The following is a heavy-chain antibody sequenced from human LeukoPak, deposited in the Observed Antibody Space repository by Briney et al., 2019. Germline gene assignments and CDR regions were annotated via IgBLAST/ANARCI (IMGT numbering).Heavy chain of an antibody. D-gene: IGHD3-3*01. CDR1: GYTFTSYD. CDR2: MNPNSGNT. V-gene: IGHV1-8*01. CDR3: GRMVGVVYDP. Sequence: ASVKVSCKASGYTFTSYDINWVRQATGQGLEWMGWMNPNSGNTGYAQKFQGRVTMTRNTSISTAYMELSSLGSEDTAGYYCGRMVGVVYDPWGQGTLVTVSS. J-gene: IGHJ5*02.